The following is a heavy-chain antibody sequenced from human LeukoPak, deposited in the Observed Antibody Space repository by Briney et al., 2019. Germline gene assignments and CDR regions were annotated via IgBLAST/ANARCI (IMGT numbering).Heavy chain of an antibody. Sequence: GGSLRLSCAASGFTFSSYGMHWVRQAPGKGLEWVAFIRYDGSNKYYADSVKGRFTISRDNSKNTLYLQMNSLRAEDTAVYYCAKDFYVVPAAAGRWFDPWGQGTLVTVSS. D-gene: IGHD2-2*01. CDR1: GFTFSSYG. CDR2: IRYDGSNK. CDR3: AKDFYVVPAAAGRWFDP. V-gene: IGHV3-30*02. J-gene: IGHJ5*02.